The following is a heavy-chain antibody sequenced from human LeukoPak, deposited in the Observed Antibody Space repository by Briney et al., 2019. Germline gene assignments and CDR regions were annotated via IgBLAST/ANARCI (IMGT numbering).Heavy chain of an antibody. CDR3: ARVRGAWFGEPFDY. CDR1: GYTFSMYS. D-gene: IGHD3-10*01. CDR2: ISSTSTDM. Sequence: GGSLRLSCAASGYTFSMYSMVWVRQAPGKGLEWISYISSTSTDMDYADSVKGRFTISRDNAKNSLYLQMNSLRVEDTGVYYCARVRGAWFGEPFDYWGQGTLVTVSS. J-gene: IGHJ4*02. V-gene: IGHV3-48*01.